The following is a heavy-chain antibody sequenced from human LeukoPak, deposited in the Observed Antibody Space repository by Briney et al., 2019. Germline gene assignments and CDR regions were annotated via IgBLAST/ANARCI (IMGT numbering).Heavy chain of an antibody. D-gene: IGHD5-24*01. V-gene: IGHV4-4*07. Sequence: SETLSLTCTVSGGSISSYYWSWIRQPAGKGLEWIGRIYTSASTNYNPSLKSRVTMSVDTSKNQFSLKLSSVTAADTAVYYCARVGDGYNSGYYFDYWGQGTLVTVSS. J-gene: IGHJ4*02. CDR2: IYTSAST. CDR1: GGSISSYY. CDR3: ARVGDGYNSGYYFDY.